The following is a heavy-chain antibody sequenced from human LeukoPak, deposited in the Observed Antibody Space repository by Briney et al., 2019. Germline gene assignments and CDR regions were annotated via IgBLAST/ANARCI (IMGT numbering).Heavy chain of an antibody. CDR2: INMDGSST. CDR1: GFTFSSYW. CDR3: ASAPDFILMYWIEY. D-gene: IGHD2-15*01. J-gene: IGHJ4*02. Sequence: GGSLRLSCAASGFTFSSYWMHWVRQVPGKGLVWVSRINMDGSSTNYADSVKGRFTVSRDNAKNTLYLQMNTLRVEDTAVYYCASAPDFILMYWIEYGGQGTLVTVSS. V-gene: IGHV3-74*01.